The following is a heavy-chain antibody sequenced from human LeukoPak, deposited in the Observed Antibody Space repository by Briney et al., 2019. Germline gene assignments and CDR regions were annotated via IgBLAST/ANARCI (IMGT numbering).Heavy chain of an antibody. CDR2: ISGSGGST. D-gene: IGHD6-13*01. V-gene: IGHV3-23*01. Sequence: GGSLRLSCAASGFTFSSYAMHWVRQAPGKGLEWVSAISGSGGSTYYADSVKGRFTISRDNSKNTLYLQMNSLRAEDTAVYYCAKGFSSSWNYYFDYWGQGTLVTVSS. CDR3: AKGFSSSWNYYFDY. CDR1: GFTFSSYA. J-gene: IGHJ4*02.